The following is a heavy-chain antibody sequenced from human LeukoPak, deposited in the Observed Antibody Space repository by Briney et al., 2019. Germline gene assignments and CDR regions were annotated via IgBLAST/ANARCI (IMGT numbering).Heavy chain of an antibody. J-gene: IGHJ4*02. CDR1: GYTFTSYG. D-gene: IGHD6-13*01. Sequence: GASVKVSCKASGYTFTSYGISWVRQAPGKGLEWMGWISAYNGNTNYAQKLQGRVTMTTDTSTSTAYMELRSLRSDDTAVYYCARPGPRYSSSWGFFDYWGQGTLVTVSS. CDR2: ISAYNGNT. V-gene: IGHV1-18*01. CDR3: ARPGPRYSSSWGFFDY.